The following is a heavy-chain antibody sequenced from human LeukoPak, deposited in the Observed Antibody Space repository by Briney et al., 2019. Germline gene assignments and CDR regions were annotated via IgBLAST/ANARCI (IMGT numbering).Heavy chain of an antibody. Sequence: AGGSLRVSCATAGFTFSSYWMHWVRQAPGKRLVWVSRINTDGSTTSYADSVKGRFTISRDNAKNTLYLQMNSLRAEDTAVYYCARVIIAATGIDYWGQGTLVTVSS. CDR2: INTDGSTT. D-gene: IGHD6-13*01. CDR3: ARVIIAATGIDY. V-gene: IGHV3-74*01. CDR1: GFTFSSYW. J-gene: IGHJ4*02.